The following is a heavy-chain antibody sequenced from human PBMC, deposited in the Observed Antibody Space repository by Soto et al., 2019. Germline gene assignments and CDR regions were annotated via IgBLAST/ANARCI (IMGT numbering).Heavy chain of an antibody. CDR3: ARGQEGVVATH. D-gene: IGHD5-12*01. Sequence: QVQLQQWGAGLLKPWETLSLNCAVTGGSLSGYYWSWNRQPPGKGLEWIGEVKDGGHTNYSPSLRGRVTISSDTSNNQFSLRLNSVTAADTGVYYCARGQEGVVATHWDQGSLVTVSS. CDR2: VKDGGHT. V-gene: IGHV4-34*01. CDR1: GGSLSGYY. J-gene: IGHJ4*02.